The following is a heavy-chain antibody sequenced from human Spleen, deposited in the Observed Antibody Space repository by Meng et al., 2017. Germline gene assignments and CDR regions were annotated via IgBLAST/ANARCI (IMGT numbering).Heavy chain of an antibody. D-gene: IGHD3-10*01. CDR1: GGSISTYY. CDR3: AREPYGSGNWFDP. J-gene: IGHJ5*02. CDR2: IYYDGTS. Sequence: SETLSLTCTVSGGSISTYYWSWLRQPPGKGLEWIGFIYYDGTSNYNPSLKSRVTISMDTSRNQLSLKLTSVTAADTAVYYCAREPYGSGNWFDPWGQGTRVTGSS. V-gene: IGHV4-59*01.